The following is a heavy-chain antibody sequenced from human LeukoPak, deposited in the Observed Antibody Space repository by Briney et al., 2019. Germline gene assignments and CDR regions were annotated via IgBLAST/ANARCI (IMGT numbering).Heavy chain of an antibody. CDR2: IWYDGSKK. V-gene: IGHV3-33*01. J-gene: IGHJ1*01. CDR1: GFTFSRYG. CDR3: ARVSEDYSSGWYEEYFQY. Sequence: PGGSLRLSCAASGFTFSRYGMHRVRQAPGKGLEWVAVIWYDGSKKNYADSVKGRFTISRDNSKNTLNLQMTSLRAEDTAVYYCARVSEDYSSGWYEEYFQYWGQGTLVIVSS. D-gene: IGHD6-19*01.